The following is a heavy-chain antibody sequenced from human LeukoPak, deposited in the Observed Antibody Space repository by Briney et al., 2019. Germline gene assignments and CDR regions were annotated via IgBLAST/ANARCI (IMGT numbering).Heavy chain of an antibody. Sequence: GGSLRLSCEASGLMFKNYWMRWVRQAPGKGLEWVANIKEDGSEKNYVDSVEGRFTISRDNARNSLYLQMNSLRAEDTAVYYCARRGWQFDSWGQGTLVAVSS. D-gene: IGHD2-15*01. J-gene: IGHJ4*02. CDR1: GLMFKNYW. V-gene: IGHV3-7*01. CDR3: ARRGWQFDS. CDR2: IKEDGSEK.